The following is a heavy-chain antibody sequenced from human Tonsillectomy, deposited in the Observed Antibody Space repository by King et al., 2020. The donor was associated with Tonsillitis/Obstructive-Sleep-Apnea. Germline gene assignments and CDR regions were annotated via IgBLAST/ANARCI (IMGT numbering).Heavy chain of an antibody. Sequence: VQLVESGGGLVKPGGSLRLSCAASGFTFSDYYMSWIRQAPGKGLEWVSHISSSSSHTNYADSVKGRFTIPRDNARNSLYLQMNSLRAEDTAVYYCARDPAVTNYYYYMDVWGKGTTVTVSS. V-gene: IGHV3-11*05. D-gene: IGHD4-17*01. CDR1: GFTFSDYY. CDR2: ISSSSSHT. J-gene: IGHJ6*03. CDR3: ARDPAVTNYYYYMDV.